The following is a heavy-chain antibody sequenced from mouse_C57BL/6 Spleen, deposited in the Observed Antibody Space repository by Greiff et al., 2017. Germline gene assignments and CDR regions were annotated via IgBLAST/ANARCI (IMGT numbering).Heavy chain of an antibody. D-gene: IGHD2-3*01. CDR3: ASGFDGYYLAWFAY. J-gene: IGHJ3*01. Sequence: EVQLQQSGPELVKPGASVKISCKASGYTFTDYYMNWVKQSHGKSLEWIGDINPNNGGTSYNQQFKGKATLTVDKSSSTASVELRRLTSEDSAVYYCASGFDGYYLAWFAYWGQGTLVTVTA. CDR2: INPNNGGT. CDR1: GYTFTDYY. V-gene: IGHV1-26*01.